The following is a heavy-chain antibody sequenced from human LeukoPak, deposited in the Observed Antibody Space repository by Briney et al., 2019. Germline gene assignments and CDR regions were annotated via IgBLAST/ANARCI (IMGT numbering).Heavy chain of an antibody. CDR3: ARAGIVATTNNWFDP. D-gene: IGHD5-12*01. J-gene: IGHJ5*02. Sequence: GGSLRLSCAASGFTFSTYWMNWVRQAPGKGLEWVSRINSDGSSTNYADSVKGRFTISRDNAKNTLYLQMNSLRAEDTAVYYCARAGIVATTNNWFDPWGQGILVTVSS. CDR1: GFTFSTYW. V-gene: IGHV3-74*01. CDR2: INSDGSST.